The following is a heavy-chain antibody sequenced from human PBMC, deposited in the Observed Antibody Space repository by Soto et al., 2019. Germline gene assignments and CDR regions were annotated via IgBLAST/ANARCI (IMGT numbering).Heavy chain of an antibody. CDR2: IHPGGQTI. Sequence: HLVESGGGLVQPGGSLRLSCAASGFTFSSSEMYWVRQAPGKGLEWISYIHPGGQTIFYAESVKGRFTISRDNAKHSVYLQMNSLRAEDTAVYYCARRGSRWGRGTKVTVSS. V-gene: IGHV3-48*03. CDR3: ARRGSR. D-gene: IGHD2-15*01. CDR1: GFTFSSSE. J-gene: IGHJ3*01.